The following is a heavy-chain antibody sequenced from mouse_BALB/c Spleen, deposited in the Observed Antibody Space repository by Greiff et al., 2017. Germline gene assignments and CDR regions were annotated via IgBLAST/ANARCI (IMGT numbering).Heavy chain of an antibody. Sequence: QVQLQQPGAELVKPGASVKLSCKASGYTFTSYWMHWVKQRPGQGLEWIGEIDPSDSYTNYNQKFKGKATLTVDKSSSTAYMQLSSLTSEDSAVYYCARPHYYGSSLAMDYWGQGTSVTVSS. CDR1: GYTFTSYW. V-gene: IGHV1-69*02. CDR2: IDPSDSYT. D-gene: IGHD1-1*01. J-gene: IGHJ4*01. CDR3: ARPHYYGSSLAMDY.